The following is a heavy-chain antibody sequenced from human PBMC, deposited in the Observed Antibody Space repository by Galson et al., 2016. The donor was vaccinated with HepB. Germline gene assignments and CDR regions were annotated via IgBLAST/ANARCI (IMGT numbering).Heavy chain of an antibody. CDR3: AKTPSGATRPSDYYYGMEV. CDR2: ITGSGGYT. CDR1: GFMFNNYA. V-gene: IGHV3-23*01. Sequence: SLRLSCAASGFMFNNYAMSWLRQAPGKGLEWVSAITGSGGYTYYADSVRGRITISRDNSKNTVYLQLRSLGVEDTAVYYCAKTPSGATRPSDYYYGMEVWGQGTTVTVSS. D-gene: IGHD1-26*01. J-gene: IGHJ6*02.